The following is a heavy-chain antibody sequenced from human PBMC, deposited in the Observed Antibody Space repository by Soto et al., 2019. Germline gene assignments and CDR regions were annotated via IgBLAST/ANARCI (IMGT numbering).Heavy chain of an antibody. D-gene: IGHD6-13*01. CDR1: GGSISSGDYY. Sequence: SETLSLTCTVSGGSISSGDYYWSWIRQPPGKGLEWIGYIYYSGSTNYNHSLKSRVTISVDTSKNQFSLKLSSVTAADTAVYYCARHRRPGSSSWYGVDYWGQGTLVTVSS. V-gene: IGHV4-61*08. CDR2: IYYSGST. J-gene: IGHJ4*02. CDR3: ARHRRPGSSSWYGVDY.